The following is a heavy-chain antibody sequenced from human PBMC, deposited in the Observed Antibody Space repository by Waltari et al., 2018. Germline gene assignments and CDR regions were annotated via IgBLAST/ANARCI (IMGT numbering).Heavy chain of an antibody. CDR1: GNSLTNYW. CDR3: ARQHYGSFDV. V-gene: IGHV5-51*01. Sequence: VQLAQSGAEVIKAGESLKNSRPGPGNSLTNYWIGGVRQMPGKGLEWMGIIYPDDSDTRYSPSFQGQVTMSADKFINTAYLQWSSLKVSDTAMYYCARQHYGSFDVWGQGTMVTVSS. J-gene: IGHJ3*01. CDR2: IYPDDSDT. D-gene: IGHD3-10*01.